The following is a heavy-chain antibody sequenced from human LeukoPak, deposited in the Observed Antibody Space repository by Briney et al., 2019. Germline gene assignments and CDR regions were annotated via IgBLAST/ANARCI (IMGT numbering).Heavy chain of an antibody. D-gene: IGHD3-10*01. CDR2: IYTGGTA. CDR3: ARARHPWISGTYWYYFDY. J-gene: IGHJ4*02. Sequence: GGSLRLSCAASGFTVSNNYMSWVRQAPGKGLEWVSLIYTGGTAYYADSVKGRFTISRDNSKNTLYLQMNALRAEDTALYYCARARHPWISGTYWYYFDYWGQGTLVTVSS. CDR1: GFTVSNNY. V-gene: IGHV3-53*01.